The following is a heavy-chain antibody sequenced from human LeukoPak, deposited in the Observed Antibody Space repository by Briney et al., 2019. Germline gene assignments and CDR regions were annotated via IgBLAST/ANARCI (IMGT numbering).Heavy chain of an antibody. D-gene: IGHD2-2*01. CDR1: GGSFSGYY. J-gene: IGHJ5*02. V-gene: IGHV4-34*01. CDR2: INHSGST. Sequence: SETLSLTCAVYGGSFSGYYWSWIRQPPGKGLEWIGEINHSGSTNYNPSLKSRVSISVDSSKNQFSLKVSSVTAADTAVYYCARDGCSSTSCYHWFDPWGQGTLVTVSS. CDR3: ARDGCSSTSCYHWFDP.